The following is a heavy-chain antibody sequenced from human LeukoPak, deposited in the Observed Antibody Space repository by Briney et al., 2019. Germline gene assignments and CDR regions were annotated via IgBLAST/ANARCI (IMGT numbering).Heavy chain of an antibody. CDR3: ARDSCGMWQPIPCAPGGY. CDR1: GFTFSSYG. D-gene: IGHD5-18*01. CDR2: IRYDGSNK. J-gene: IGHJ4*02. V-gene: IGHV3-30*02. Sequence: TGGSLRLSCAASGFTFSSYGMHWVRQAPGKGLEWVAFIRYDGSNKYYADSVKGRFTISRDNSKNTLYLQMNSLRAEDTAVYYCARDSCGMWQPIPCAPGGYWGQGALVTVSS.